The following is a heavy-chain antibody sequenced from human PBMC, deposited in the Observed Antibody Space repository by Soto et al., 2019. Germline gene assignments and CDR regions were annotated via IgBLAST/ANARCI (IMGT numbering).Heavy chain of an antibody. J-gene: IGHJ6*02. V-gene: IGHV5-51*01. CDR1: GYSFTSYW. CDR2: IYPGDSDT. Sequence: PGESLKISCKGSGYSFTSYWIGWVRQMPGKGLEWMGIIYPGDSDTRYSPSFQGQVTISADKSISTAYLQWSSLKASDTAMYYCARLYDSSGYYSYYYYGMDVWGQGTTVTVSS. CDR3: ARLYDSSGYYSYYYYGMDV. D-gene: IGHD3-22*01.